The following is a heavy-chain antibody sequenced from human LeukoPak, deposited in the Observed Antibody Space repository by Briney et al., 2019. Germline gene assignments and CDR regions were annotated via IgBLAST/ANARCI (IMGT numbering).Heavy chain of an antibody. D-gene: IGHD2-2*01. Sequence: SETQSLTCTVSGYSISSGYYWGWIRQPPGKGPEWIGSIYHSGSTYYNPSLKSRVTISVDTSKNQFSLKLSSVTAADTAVYYCVRNIVVVPAENWFDPWGQGTLVTVSS. V-gene: IGHV4-38-2*02. CDR1: GYSISSGYY. CDR2: IYHSGST. CDR3: VRNIVVVPAENWFDP. J-gene: IGHJ5*02.